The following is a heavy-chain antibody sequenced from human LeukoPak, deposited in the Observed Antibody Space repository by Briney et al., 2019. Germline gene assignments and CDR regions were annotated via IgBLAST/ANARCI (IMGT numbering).Heavy chain of an antibody. CDR1: GYTFTSYG. D-gene: IGHD6-19*01. V-gene: IGHV1-18*01. Sequence: ASVKVSCKASGYTFTSYGISWVRQAPGQGLEWMGWISAYNDNTNYAQKLQGRVTMTTDTSTSTAYMELRSLRSDDTAVYYCATARMVQYSSGWYQPWGQGTLVTVSS. J-gene: IGHJ5*02. CDR2: ISAYNDNT. CDR3: ATARMVQYSSGWYQP.